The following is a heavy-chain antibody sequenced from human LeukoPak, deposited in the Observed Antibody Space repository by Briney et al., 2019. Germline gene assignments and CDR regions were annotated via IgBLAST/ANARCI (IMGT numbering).Heavy chain of an antibody. J-gene: IGHJ1*01. D-gene: IGHD1-26*01. CDR3: AKGQEVGALLQD. Sequence: GGSLRLSCAASGFIFNKYTMYWVRQAQGKGLDWVAVIWYDGSNKYYADSVKGRFNIYRDNSKNTLYAQMKRQRAEHTAVSYCAKGQEVGALLQDWGQGTLVTVSS. CDR1: GFIFNKYT. CDR2: IWYDGSNK. V-gene: IGHV3-30*02.